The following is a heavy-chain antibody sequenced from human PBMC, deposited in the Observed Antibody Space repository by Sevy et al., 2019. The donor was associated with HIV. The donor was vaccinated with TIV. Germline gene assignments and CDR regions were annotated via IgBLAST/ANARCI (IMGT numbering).Heavy chain of an antibody. J-gene: IGHJ4*02. V-gene: IGHV3-30-3*01. CDR1: GFTFSSYA. Sequence: GGSLRLSCAASGFTFSSYAMHWVRQAPGKGLEWVAVIPYDGSNKYYADSVKGRFTISRDNSKNTLYLQMNSLRAEDTAVYYCARSRSSWTQKFDYWGQGTLVTVSS. CDR2: IPYDGSNK. D-gene: IGHD6-13*01. CDR3: ARSRSSWTQKFDY.